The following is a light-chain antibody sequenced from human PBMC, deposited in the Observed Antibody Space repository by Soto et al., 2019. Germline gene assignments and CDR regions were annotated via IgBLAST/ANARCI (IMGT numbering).Light chain of an antibody. Sequence: DIVMTQTPLSLPVTPGEPASISCRSSQSLLDSDDGNTYLAWYLQKPGQSPQLLIYTLSYRGSGVPDRLSGSGSGTDFTLKISRVEAEDVGVYYCMQRIEFPFTFGPGTKVDIK. CDR1: QSLLDSDDGNTY. J-gene: IGKJ3*01. CDR2: TLS. CDR3: MQRIEFPFT. V-gene: IGKV2-40*01.